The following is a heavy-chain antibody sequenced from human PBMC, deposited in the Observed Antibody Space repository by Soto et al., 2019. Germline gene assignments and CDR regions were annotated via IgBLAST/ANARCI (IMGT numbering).Heavy chain of an antibody. D-gene: IGHD3-16*01. CDR1: GFTFRSYV. V-gene: IGHV3-33*05. J-gene: IGHJ4*02. CDR3: ARWGTTGGLDV. CDR2: TSYDGSNN. Sequence: QVQLVESGGGVVQPGTSLRLSWVGSGFTFRSYVIHWFRKAPGKGLEWVALTSYDGSNNFYGDSVKGRFTISRHNSRNSVELQMDSLTFEDTALYDCARWGTTGGLDVWGQGTLVSVSS.